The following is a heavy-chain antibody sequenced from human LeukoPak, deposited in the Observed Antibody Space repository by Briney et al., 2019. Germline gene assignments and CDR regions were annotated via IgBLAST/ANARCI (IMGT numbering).Heavy chain of an antibody. CDR1: GFTFSSYG. V-gene: IGHV3-30*02. CDR3: AKLTSGWSEPIDY. D-gene: IGHD6-19*01. CDR2: IRYDGSNK. J-gene: IGHJ4*02. Sequence: PGGSLRLSCAASGFTFSSYGMHWVRQAPGKGLEWVAFIRYDGSNKYYADSVKGRFTISRDNSKNTLYLQMNSLRAEDTAVYYCAKLTSGWSEPIDYWGQGTLVTVSS.